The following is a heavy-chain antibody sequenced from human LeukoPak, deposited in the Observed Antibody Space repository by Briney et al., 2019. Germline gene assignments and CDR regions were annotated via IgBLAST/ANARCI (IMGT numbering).Heavy chain of an antibody. CDR3: ARGVYIAAAQYAY. D-gene: IGHD6-13*01. V-gene: IGHV4-59*01. J-gene: IGHJ4*02. Sequence: LETLSLTCTVSGGSIGSYYWSWIRQPPGKGLEWIGYIYYSGSTNHNPSLKSRVTIPVDTSKNQFSLKLSSVTAADTAVYYCARGVYIAAAQYAYWGQGTLVTVSS. CDR2: IYYSGST. CDR1: GGSIGSYY.